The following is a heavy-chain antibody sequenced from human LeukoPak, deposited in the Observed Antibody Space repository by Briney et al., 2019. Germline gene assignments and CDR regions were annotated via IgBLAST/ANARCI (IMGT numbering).Heavy chain of an antibody. V-gene: IGHV4-34*01. CDR2: ITHSGSP. CDR3: ARGVDL. Sequence: PSETLSLTCGVSSGSLSGYYWRWIRQPPEGGLEWLGEITHSGSPNYNPSLKSRVTISGDTSKKQFSLNLTSVTAADTGVYYCARGVDLWGRGTPVTVSS. J-gene: IGHJ2*01. CDR1: SGSLSGYY.